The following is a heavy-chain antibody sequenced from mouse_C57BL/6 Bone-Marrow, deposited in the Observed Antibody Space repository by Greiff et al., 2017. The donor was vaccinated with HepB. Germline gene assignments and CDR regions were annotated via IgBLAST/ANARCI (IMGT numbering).Heavy chain of an antibody. CDR3: ARDRGDYYGSYYFDY. V-gene: IGHV5-16*01. CDR2: INYDGSST. CDR1: GFTFSDYY. D-gene: IGHD1-1*01. J-gene: IGHJ2*01. Sequence: EVHLVESEGGLVQPGRSMKLSCTASGFTFSDYYMAWVRQVPEKGLEWVANINYDGSSTYYLDSLKSRFIISRDNAKNILYLQMSSLKSEDTATYYCARDRGDYYGSYYFDYWGQGTTLTVSS.